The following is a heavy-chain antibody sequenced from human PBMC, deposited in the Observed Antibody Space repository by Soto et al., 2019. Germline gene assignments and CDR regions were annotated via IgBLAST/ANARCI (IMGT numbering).Heavy chain of an antibody. J-gene: IGHJ4*02. CDR2: INPSGGGT. CDR1: GYTFSNYY. CDR3: ARDGDPIFGVDYDY. Sequence: QVQLVQSGAEVKKPGASVKVSCKASGYTFSNYYIHWVRQAPGQGLEWVGIINPSGGGTTYAQKFQGRVTMTRDTSTSTVYMELRILRSEDTAVYYCARDGDPIFGVDYDYWGQGTLVTVSS. V-gene: IGHV1-46*01. D-gene: IGHD3-3*01.